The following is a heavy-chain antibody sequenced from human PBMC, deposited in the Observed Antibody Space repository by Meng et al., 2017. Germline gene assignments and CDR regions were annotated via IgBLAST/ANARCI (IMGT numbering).Heavy chain of an antibody. J-gene: IGHJ4*02. D-gene: IGHD6-13*01. Sequence: SVKVSCKASGGTFSSYAISWVRQAPGQGLEWMGGIIPIFGTANYAQKFQGRVTITTDESTSTAYMELSSLRSEDTAVYYCARASSSWSERLLFSFDYWGQGTLVTVSS. CDR3: ARASSSWSERLLFSFDY. CDR2: IIPIFGTA. V-gene: IGHV1-69*05. CDR1: GGTFSSYA.